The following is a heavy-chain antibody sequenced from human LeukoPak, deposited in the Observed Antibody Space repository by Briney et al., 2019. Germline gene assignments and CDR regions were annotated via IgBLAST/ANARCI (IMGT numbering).Heavy chain of an antibody. J-gene: IGHJ4*02. Sequence: PGGSLRLSCAVSGFTFSNAWMSWVRQAPGKGLEWVGRSRSKANSYTTEYAASAKGRFTISRDDSKNSLHLQMNSLKTEDTAVYYRALVVAATFQRYWGQGTLVTVSS. D-gene: IGHD2-15*01. CDR3: ALVVAATFQRY. CDR2: SRSKANSYTT. CDR1: GFTFSNAW. V-gene: IGHV3-72*01.